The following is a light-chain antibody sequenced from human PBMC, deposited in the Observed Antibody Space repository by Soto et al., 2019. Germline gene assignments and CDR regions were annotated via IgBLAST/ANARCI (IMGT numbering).Light chain of an antibody. J-gene: IGKJ4*01. CDR1: QNIDGW. CDR2: KAS. CDR3: QRYNTYPLT. Sequence: IRMTQSPCNLSASVGDRVTITCLASQNIDGWLCWYQQKPGKAAKVVIYKASSLESGVPSRCRGSGSGTEFTLTISSLQPDDSETYYCQRYNTYPLTFGGGTKVDI. V-gene: IGKV1-5*03.